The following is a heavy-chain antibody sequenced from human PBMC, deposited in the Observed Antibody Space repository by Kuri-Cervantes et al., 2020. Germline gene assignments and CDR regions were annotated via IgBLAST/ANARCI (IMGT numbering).Heavy chain of an antibody. Sequence: SETLSLTCTVSGDSISTYYWSWIRQPPGRGLEWIGYIYNRGSTNYNPSLKSRVTISVDTSKSQFSLKLTSVTAADTALYYCARDFVGGWIDPWGQGTLVTVSS. V-gene: IGHV4-59*01. D-gene: IGHD4-23*01. CDR3: ARDFVGGWIDP. CDR2: IYNRGST. CDR1: GDSISTYY. J-gene: IGHJ5*02.